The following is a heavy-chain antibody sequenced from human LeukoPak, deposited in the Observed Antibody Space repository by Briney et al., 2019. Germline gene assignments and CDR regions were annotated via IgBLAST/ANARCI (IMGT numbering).Heavy chain of an antibody. CDR1: GGTFSSYA. CDR2: IIPIFGTA. D-gene: IGHD2-2*01. V-gene: IGHV1-69*13. CDR3: ARDITDCSSTSCLYGMDV. Sequence: SVKVSCKASGGTFSSYAISWVRQAPGQGLEWMGGIIPIFGTANYAQKFQGRVTITADESTSTAYMELSSLRSEDTAVYYCARDITDCSSTSCLYGMDVWGQGTTVTVSS. J-gene: IGHJ6*02.